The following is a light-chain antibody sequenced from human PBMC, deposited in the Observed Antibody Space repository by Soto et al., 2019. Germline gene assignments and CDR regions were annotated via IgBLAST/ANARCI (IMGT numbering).Light chain of an antibody. CDR3: ASWDDSLDGHWV. V-gene: IGLV1-51*01. CDR2: DNY. Sequence: QSVLTQPPSVSATPGQKVTISCSGSSSNIGNNYVSWYQQFPGAAPKLLIYDNYWRPSGIPDRFSASKSGTSATLGITGLQSEDEADYYCASWDDSLDGHWVFGGGTKLTVL. J-gene: IGLJ3*02. CDR1: SSNIGNNY.